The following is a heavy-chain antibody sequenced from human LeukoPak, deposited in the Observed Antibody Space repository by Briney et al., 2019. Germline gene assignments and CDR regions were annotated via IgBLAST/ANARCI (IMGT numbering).Heavy chain of an antibody. V-gene: IGHV4-30-2*01. CDR2: IYHSGST. D-gene: IGHD2-8*01. Sequence: IPSQTLSLTCAVSGGSISSGGYSWSWIRQPPGKGLEWIGYIYHSGSTYYNPSLKSRVTISVDRSKNQFSLKLSSVTAADTAVYYCAREGVYAPNWFDPWGQGTLVTVSS. CDR1: GGSISSGGYS. CDR3: AREGVYAPNWFDP. J-gene: IGHJ5*02.